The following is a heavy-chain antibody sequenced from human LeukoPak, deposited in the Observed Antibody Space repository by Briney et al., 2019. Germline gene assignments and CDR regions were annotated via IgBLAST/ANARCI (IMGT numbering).Heavy chain of an antibody. J-gene: IGHJ4*02. CDR3: AGDIAVAGSYFDY. D-gene: IGHD6-19*01. CDR1: GCTFSSYW. V-gene: IGHV3-74*01. CDR2: INSDGSGT. Sequence: GGSLRLSCAASGCTFSSYWMHWVRQAPGKGLVWVSRINSDGSGTSYADSVKGRFTISRDNARNTLYLQMNSLRAEDTAVYYCAGDIAVAGSYFDYWGQGTLVTVSS.